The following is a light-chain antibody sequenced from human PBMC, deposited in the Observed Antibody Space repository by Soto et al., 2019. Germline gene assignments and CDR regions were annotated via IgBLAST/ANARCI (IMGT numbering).Light chain of an antibody. CDR1: KLGDKY. J-gene: IGLJ2*01. V-gene: IGLV3-1*01. CDR2: QDS. Sequence: SYELTQPPSVSVSPGQTASITCSGDKLGDKYACWYQQKPGQSPVLVIYQDSKRPSGIPERFSGSNSGNTATLTISGTQAMDEADYYCQVWDDRGLHVVFGGGTKLTVL. CDR3: QVWDDRGLHVV.